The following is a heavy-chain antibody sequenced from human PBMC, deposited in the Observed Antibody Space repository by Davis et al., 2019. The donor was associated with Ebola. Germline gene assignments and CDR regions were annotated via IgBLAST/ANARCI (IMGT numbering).Heavy chain of an antibody. CDR2: MNPNSGNT. V-gene: IGHV1-8*03. CDR1: GYTFTSYD. D-gene: IGHD3-22*01. CDR3: ARGAYYDNPQHCYMDV. J-gene: IGHJ6*03. Sequence: ASVKVSCKASGYTFTSYDINWVRQATGQGLEWMGWMNPNSGNTGYAQKFQGRVTITRNTSISTAYMELSSLRSEDTAVYYCARGAYYDNPQHCYMDVWGKGTTVTVSS.